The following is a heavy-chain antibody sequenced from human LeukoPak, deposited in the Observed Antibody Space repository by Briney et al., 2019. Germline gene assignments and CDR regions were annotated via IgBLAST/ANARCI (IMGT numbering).Heavy chain of an antibody. CDR1: DASISGYY. CDR2: IHFSGST. V-gene: IGHV4-59*01. J-gene: IGHJ4*02. Sequence: SSETLSLTCTVSDASISGYYWSWIRQPPGKGLEWIGSIHFSGSTNYNPSLRSRVTISVDTSKNQSSLKLSSVTAADTAVYYCARDLGGIYFDYWGQETLVPVSS. D-gene: IGHD1-26*01. CDR3: ARDLGGIYFDY.